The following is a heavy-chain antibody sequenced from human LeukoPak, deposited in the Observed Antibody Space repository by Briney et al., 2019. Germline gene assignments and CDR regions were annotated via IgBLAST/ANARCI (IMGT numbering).Heavy chain of an antibody. V-gene: IGHV3-30*19. CDR1: GFTFSSYG. J-gene: IGHJ4*02. CDR2: ISYDGSNK. Sequence: GGSLRLSCAASGFTFSSYGMHWVRQAPGKGLEWVAVISYDGSNKYYADSVKGRFTIPRDNSKNTLYLQMNSLRAEDTAVYYCAKDSASSPYYFDYRGQGTLVTVSS. D-gene: IGHD6-6*01. CDR3: AKDSASSPYYFDY.